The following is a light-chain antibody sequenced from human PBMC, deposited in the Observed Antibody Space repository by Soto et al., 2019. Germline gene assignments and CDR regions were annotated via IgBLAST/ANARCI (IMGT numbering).Light chain of an antibody. CDR2: GAS. CDR1: QSISNF. V-gene: IGKV1-39*01. CDR3: QQSYITPPWM. Sequence: DIQMTQSPSSLSASVGDRVNITCRASQSISNFLNWYQQKPGKAPKLLIYGASSLQSGVPSRFSGSGSGTDFTLTISSLQPEYFAIFYCQQSYITPPWMFVQGTTVDIK. J-gene: IGKJ1*01.